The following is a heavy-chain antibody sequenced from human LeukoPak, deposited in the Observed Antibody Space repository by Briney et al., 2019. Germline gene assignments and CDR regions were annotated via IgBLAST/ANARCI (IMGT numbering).Heavy chain of an antibody. CDR3: ARDFQQLAFDH. V-gene: IGHV3-7*01. D-gene: IGHD6-13*01. J-gene: IGHJ5*02. CDR2: IKQDGSEK. CDR1: GFTFSSYG. Sequence: GGSLRLSCAASGFTFSSYGMHWVRQAPGKGLEWVASIKQDGSEKYYVDSVKGRFTISRDNAKTSLYLQMNSLGDEDMAVYYCARDFQQLAFDHWGQGTLVTVSS.